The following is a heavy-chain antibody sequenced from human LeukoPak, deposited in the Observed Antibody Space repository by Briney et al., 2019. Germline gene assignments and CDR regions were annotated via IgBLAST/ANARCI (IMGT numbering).Heavy chain of an antibody. CDR1: GGSISSSSYY. Sequence: KSSETLSLTCTVSGGSISSSSYYWGWIRQPPGKGLEWIGSIYYSGSTYCNPSLKSRVTISVDTSKNQFSLKLSSVTAADTAVYYCARHVQDSEYFQHWGQGTLVTVSS. CDR3: ARHVQDSEYFQH. V-gene: IGHV4-39*01. J-gene: IGHJ1*01. D-gene: IGHD2-15*01. CDR2: IYYSGST.